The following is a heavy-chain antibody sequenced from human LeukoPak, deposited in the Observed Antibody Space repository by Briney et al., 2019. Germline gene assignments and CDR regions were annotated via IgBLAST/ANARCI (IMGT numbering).Heavy chain of an antibody. V-gene: IGHV3-30*04. D-gene: IGHD6-13*01. Sequence: PGGSLRLSCAASGFTFSSYAMHWVRQAPGKGLERVAVISYDGSNKYYADSVKGRFTISGDNSKNTLYLQMNSLRAEDTAVYYCARILSGPDRIAAAGTRDYWGQGTLVTVSS. CDR1: GFTFSSYA. CDR2: ISYDGSNK. J-gene: IGHJ4*02. CDR3: ARILSGPDRIAAAGTRDY.